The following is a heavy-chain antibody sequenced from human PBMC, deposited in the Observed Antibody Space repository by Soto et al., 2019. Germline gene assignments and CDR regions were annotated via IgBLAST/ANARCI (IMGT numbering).Heavy chain of an antibody. CDR2: ISASSGRT. V-gene: IGHV3-23*01. D-gene: IGHD2-2*01. J-gene: IGHJ5*02. CDR1: GFNFINYG. CDR3: AKVTTIFDCSSTSCYAHNWFDP. Sequence: SLRLSCAASGFNFINYGMSWVRQTPGKGLEWVSGISASSGRTFYADSVKGRFTISRDSSKNTLYLQMNSLRAEDTAVYYCAKVTTIFDCSSTSCYAHNWFDPWGQGTLVTVSS.